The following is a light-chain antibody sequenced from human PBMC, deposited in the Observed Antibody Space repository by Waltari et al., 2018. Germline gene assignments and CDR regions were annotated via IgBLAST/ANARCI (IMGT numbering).Light chain of an antibody. CDR2: KAS. V-gene: IGKV1-5*03. CDR3: QQYEGYST. Sequence: DIQMTQSPSTLSASVGDRVTITCRASQSVSIWLAWHQQKPGKAPKLLIYKASSLESGVPSRFSGSGSGTEFTLTISSLQPDDVATYYFQQYEGYSTFGQGTKLEIK. J-gene: IGKJ2*01. CDR1: QSVSIW.